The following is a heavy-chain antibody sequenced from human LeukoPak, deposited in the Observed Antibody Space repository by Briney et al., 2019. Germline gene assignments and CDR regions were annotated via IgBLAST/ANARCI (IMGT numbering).Heavy chain of an antibody. CDR3: ARVLYYYDSSGYPTGDAFDI. Sequence: SQTLSLTCAVSGGSISSGGYSWSWIRQPPGKGLEWIGYIYHSGSTYYNPSLKGRVTISVDRSKNQFSLKLSSVTAADTAVYYCARVLYYYDSSGYPTGDAFDIWGQGTMVTVSS. V-gene: IGHV4-30-2*01. CDR2: IYHSGST. J-gene: IGHJ3*02. D-gene: IGHD3-22*01. CDR1: GGSISSGGYS.